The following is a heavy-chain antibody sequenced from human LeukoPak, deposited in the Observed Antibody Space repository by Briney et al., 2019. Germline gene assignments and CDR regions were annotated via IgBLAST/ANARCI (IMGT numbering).Heavy chain of an antibody. J-gene: IGHJ4*02. CDR3: AGRQRGLFDY. CDR1: GGSISSGDYY. CDR2: IYYSGST. V-gene: IGHV4-30-4*01. Sequence: SQTLSLTCTVSGGSISSGDYYWSWIRQPPGKGLEWIGYIYYSGSTYYNPSLKSRVTISVDTSKNQFSLKLSSVTAADTAVYYCAGRQRGLFDYWGQGTLSPSPQ. D-gene: IGHD5-18*01.